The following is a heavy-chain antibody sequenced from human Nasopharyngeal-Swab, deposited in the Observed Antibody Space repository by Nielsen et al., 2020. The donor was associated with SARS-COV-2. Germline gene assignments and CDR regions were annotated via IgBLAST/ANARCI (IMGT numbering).Heavy chain of an antibody. V-gene: IGHV3-23*01. CDR1: GFTFNIYA. Sequence: GASLKISCIASGFTFNIYAMAWVRRTPGRGLQCVSGISASGGSTYYTDSVKGRFAVSRDNSRNTLYLQMHSLRVEDTALYYCAKDDVVRGDAFDIWGQGTMVTVSS. D-gene: IGHD3-10*01. J-gene: IGHJ3*02. CDR2: ISASGGST. CDR3: AKDDVVRGDAFDI.